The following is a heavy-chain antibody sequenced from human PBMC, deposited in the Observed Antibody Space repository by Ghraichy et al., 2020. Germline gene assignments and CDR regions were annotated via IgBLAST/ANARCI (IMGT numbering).Heavy chain of an antibody. J-gene: IGHJ4*02. D-gene: IGHD4-23*01. CDR3: ARFPTRNYGGNRQSFDY. Sequence: GSLRLSCTVSGGSISSYYWSWIRQPPGKGLEWIGYIYYSGSTNYNPSLKSRVTISVDTSKNQFSLKLSSVTAADTAVYYCARFPTRNYGGNRQSFDYWGQGTLVTVSS. V-gene: IGHV4-59*01. CDR1: GGSISSYY. CDR2: IYYSGST.